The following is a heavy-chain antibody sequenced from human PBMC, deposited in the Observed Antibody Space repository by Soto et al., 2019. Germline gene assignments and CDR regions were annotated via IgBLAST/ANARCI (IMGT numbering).Heavy chain of an antibody. CDR3: AKGPVTTPDDY. CDR1: GFTFSAYG. J-gene: IGHJ4*02. V-gene: IGHV3-30*18. D-gene: IGHD4-17*01. CDR2: ISYDGSNK. Sequence: QVQLVESGGGVVQPGRSLRLSCAASGFTFSAYGMHWVRQAPGKGLEWVAVISYDGSNKYYADSVKGRFTISRDNSENTLSLQMNSLRTEDTALYYCAKGPVTTPDDYGGQGTLVTVAS.